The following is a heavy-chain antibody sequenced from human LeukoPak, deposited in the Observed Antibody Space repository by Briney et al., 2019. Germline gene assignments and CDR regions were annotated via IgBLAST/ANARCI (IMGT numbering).Heavy chain of an antibody. Sequence: GGSLRLSCAASGFTFSDYYMSWIRQAPGKGLEWVSSISSSSYIYYADSVKGRFTISRDNAKNSLYLQMNSLRAEDTAVYYCARDRELTMSSPVFDYWGQGTLVTVSS. D-gene: IGHD3-10*02. CDR1: GFTFSDYY. V-gene: IGHV3-69-1*01. CDR2: ISSSSYI. CDR3: ARDRELTMSSPVFDY. J-gene: IGHJ4*02.